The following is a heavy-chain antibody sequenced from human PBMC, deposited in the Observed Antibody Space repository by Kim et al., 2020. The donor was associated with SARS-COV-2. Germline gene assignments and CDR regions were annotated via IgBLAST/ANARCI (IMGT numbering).Heavy chain of an antibody. V-gene: IGHV4-4*07. CDR2: IYTSGST. D-gene: IGHD6-13*01. CDR1: GGSISSYY. Sequence: SETLSLTCTVSGGSISSYYWSWIRQPAGKGLEWIGRIYTSGSTNYNPSLKSRVTMSVDTSKNQFSLKLSSVTAADTAVYYCARGGVTAAAGYYYYGMDVWGQGTTVTVSS. CDR3: ARGGVTAAAGYYYYGMDV. J-gene: IGHJ6*02.